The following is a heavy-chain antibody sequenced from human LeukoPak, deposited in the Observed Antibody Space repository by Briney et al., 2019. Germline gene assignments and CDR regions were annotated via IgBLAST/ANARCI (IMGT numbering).Heavy chain of an antibody. Sequence: ASVKVSCKASGYTFTSYDINWVRQATGQGLEWMGWMNLNSGNTGYAQKFQGRVAITRNTSISTAYMELSSLRSEDTAVYYCARGRSGYEQSYYYYYMDVWGKGTTVTVSS. J-gene: IGHJ6*03. CDR1: GYTFTSYD. D-gene: IGHD5-12*01. V-gene: IGHV1-8*03. CDR3: ARGRSGYEQSYYYYYMDV. CDR2: MNLNSGNT.